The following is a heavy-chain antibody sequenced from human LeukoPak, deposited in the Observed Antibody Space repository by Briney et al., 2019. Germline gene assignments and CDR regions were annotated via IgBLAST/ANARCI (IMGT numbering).Heavy chain of an antibody. CDR1: GYTFTSYG. D-gene: IGHD2-2*01. J-gene: IGHJ4*02. Sequence: PGASVKVPCKASGYTFTSYGISWVRQAPGQGLEWMGWISAYNGNTNYAQKLQGRVTITADESTSTAYMELSSLRSEDTAVYYCARERARPGGYCSSTSCSLPFFDYWGQGTLVTVSS. V-gene: IGHV1-18*01. CDR3: ARERARPGGYCSSTSCSLPFFDY. CDR2: ISAYNGNT.